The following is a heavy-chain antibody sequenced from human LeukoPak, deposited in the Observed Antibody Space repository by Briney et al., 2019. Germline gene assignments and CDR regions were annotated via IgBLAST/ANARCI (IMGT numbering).Heavy chain of an antibody. CDR2: IYSGGST. V-gene: IGHV3-66*01. Sequence: PGGSLRLSCAASGFTFSDYYMSWVRQAPGKGLEWVSVIYSGGSTYYADSVKGRFTISRDNSKNTLYLQMNGLRAEDTAVYYCARDLGIYSSSPGWFDPWGQGTLVTVSS. D-gene: IGHD6-13*01. CDR1: GFTFSDYY. J-gene: IGHJ5*02. CDR3: ARDLGIYSSSPGWFDP.